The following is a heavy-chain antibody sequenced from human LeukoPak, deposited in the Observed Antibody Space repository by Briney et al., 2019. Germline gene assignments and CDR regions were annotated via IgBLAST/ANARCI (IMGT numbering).Heavy chain of an antibody. D-gene: IGHD2-2*01. CDR1: GYTFTGYY. Sequence: SVKVSCKASGYTFTGYYMHWVRQAPGQGLEWMGGTIPIFGTANYAQKFQGRVTITADKSTSTAYMELSSLRSEDTAVYYCARIVVAHLFDPWGQGTLVTVSS. V-gene: IGHV1-69*06. CDR3: ARIVVAHLFDP. CDR2: TIPIFGTA. J-gene: IGHJ5*02.